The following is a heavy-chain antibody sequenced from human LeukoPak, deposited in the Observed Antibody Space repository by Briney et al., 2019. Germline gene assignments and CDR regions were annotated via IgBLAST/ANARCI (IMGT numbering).Heavy chain of an antibody. CDR3: TRRDARCSGGSCYSAGADY. D-gene: IGHD2-15*01. J-gene: IGHJ4*02. V-gene: IGHV3-73*01. CDR1: GFTFSGSA. Sequence: GGSLRLSCAASGFTFSGSAIHWVRQASGKGLEWVGRIRSKANNYATAYAASVKGRFTISRDDSRNTAYLQMNSLKTEDTAVYYCTRRDARCSGGSCYSAGADYWGQGTLVTVSS. CDR2: IRSKANNYAT.